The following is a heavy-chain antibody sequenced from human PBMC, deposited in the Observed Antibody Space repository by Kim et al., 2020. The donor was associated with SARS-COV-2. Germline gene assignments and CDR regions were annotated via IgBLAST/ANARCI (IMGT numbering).Heavy chain of an antibody. Sequence: GGSLRLSCAASGFTFSSYAMHWVRQAPGKGLEWVAVISYDGSNKYYADSVKGRFTISRDNSKNTLYLQMNSLRAEDTAVYYCARDRYYDSSGYFFYYGM. V-gene: IGHV3-30-3*01. CDR3: ARDRYYDSSGYFFYYGM. D-gene: IGHD3-22*01. J-gene: IGHJ6*01. CDR1: GFTFSSYA. CDR2: ISYDGSNK.